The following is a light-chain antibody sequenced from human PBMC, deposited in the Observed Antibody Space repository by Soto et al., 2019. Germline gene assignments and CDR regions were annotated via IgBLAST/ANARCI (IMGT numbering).Light chain of an antibody. CDR3: SSYTSSPDYV. Sequence: QCAQSHPASVSWSPGHSITISCTGTSSDVGGYNYVSWYQQQSGKAPKLMIHEVSNRPSGVSNRFSGSKSGNTASLTISGLQAEEEADYYCSSYTSSPDYVFGIGTKVTVL. CDR2: EVS. V-gene: IGLV2-14*01. J-gene: IGLJ1*01. CDR1: SSDVGGYNY.